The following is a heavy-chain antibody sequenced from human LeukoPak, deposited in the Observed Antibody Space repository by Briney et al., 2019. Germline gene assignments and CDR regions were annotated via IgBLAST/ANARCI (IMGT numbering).Heavy chain of an antibody. CDR1: GFTFSNYG. J-gene: IGHJ4*02. D-gene: IGHD3-9*01. Sequence: GGSLRLSCAASGFTFSNYGMHWVRQAPGKGLEWVAFIRYDGSKKYYAASVKGRFTISRDNSKNTLYLQMNSLRAEDTAMYYCANGPHYNILTGFYKVRSHLDYWGQGTLVTVSS. CDR2: IRYDGSKK. CDR3: ANGPHYNILTGFYKVRSHLDY. V-gene: IGHV3-30*02.